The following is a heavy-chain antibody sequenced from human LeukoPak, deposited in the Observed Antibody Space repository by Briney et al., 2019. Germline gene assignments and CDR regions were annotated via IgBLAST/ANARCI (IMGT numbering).Heavy chain of an antibody. CDR1: GYSFSNYW. J-gene: IGHJ4*02. CDR3: ARRHDNTGYFVY. V-gene: IGHV5-51*01. Sequence: GESLKISCEGSGYSFSNYWIGLVRQMPGEGLEWMGTIYPGDSDTRYSPSFRGHVTISADKSINSDYLQWSSLKASDTAMYYCARRHDNTGYFVYWGQGTLVSVSS. CDR2: IYPGDSDT. D-gene: IGHD3-22*01.